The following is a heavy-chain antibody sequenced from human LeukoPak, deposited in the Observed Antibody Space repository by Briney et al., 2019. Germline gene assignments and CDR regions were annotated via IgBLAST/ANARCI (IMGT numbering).Heavy chain of an antibody. Sequence: GGSLRLSCAASGFTFSSYWMHWVRQAPGKGLVWVSRIKFDGNRTSYADSVKGRFTISRDNAKNTLYLQMNSLRAEDTAVYYCARVGAVAGAFDIWGQGTMVAVSS. CDR1: GFTFSSYW. CDR2: IKFDGNRT. V-gene: IGHV3-74*01. D-gene: IGHD6-19*01. CDR3: ARVGAVAGAFDI. J-gene: IGHJ3*02.